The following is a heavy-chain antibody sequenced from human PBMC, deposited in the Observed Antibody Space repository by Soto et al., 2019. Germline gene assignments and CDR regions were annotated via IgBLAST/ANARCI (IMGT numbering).Heavy chain of an antibody. CDR2: ISGSGGST. CDR3: AKDPAKAYCSGGSCYSASDAFDI. Sequence: PGGSLRLSCAASGFTFSSYAMSWVRQAPGKGLEWGSAISGSGGSTYYADSVKGRFTISRDNSKNTLYLQMNSLRAEDTAVYYCAKDPAKAYCSGGSCYSASDAFDIWGQGTMVTISS. J-gene: IGHJ3*02. CDR1: GFTFSSYA. V-gene: IGHV3-23*01. D-gene: IGHD2-15*01.